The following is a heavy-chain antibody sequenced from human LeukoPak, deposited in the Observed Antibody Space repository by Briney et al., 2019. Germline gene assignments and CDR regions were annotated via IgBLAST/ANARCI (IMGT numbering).Heavy chain of an antibody. V-gene: IGHV1-69*13. Sequence: SVKVSCKASGGTFISYAISWVRQAPGQGLEWMGGIIPIFGTANYAQKFQGRVTITADESTSTAYMELSSLRSEDTAVYYCARERWQQLVLGGFDYWGQGTLVTVSS. CDR3: ARERWQQLVLGGFDY. J-gene: IGHJ4*02. D-gene: IGHD6-13*01. CDR1: GGTFISYA. CDR2: IIPIFGTA.